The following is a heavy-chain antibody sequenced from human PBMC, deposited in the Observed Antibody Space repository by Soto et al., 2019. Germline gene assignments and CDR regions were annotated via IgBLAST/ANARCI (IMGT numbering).Heavy chain of an antibody. J-gene: IGHJ4*02. Sequence: QVQLVQSGAEVKKPGSSVKVSCKASGGTFSSYTFSWVRQAPGQGLEWKGGIIPIFATTNYAQKFQGRVTITADDSTRTAYMALSSLRSEDTAVYYCPTDTGQAIATIRRDYYFDCWGQGTLVTVSS. CDR3: PTDTGQAIATIRRDYYFDC. V-gene: IGHV1-69*01. CDR2: IIPIFATT. CDR1: GGTFSSYT. D-gene: IGHD2-21*01.